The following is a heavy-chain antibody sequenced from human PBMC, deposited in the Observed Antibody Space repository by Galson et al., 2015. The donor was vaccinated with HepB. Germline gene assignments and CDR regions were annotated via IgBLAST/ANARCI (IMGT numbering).Heavy chain of an antibody. V-gene: IGHV3-33*01. CDR1: GFTLSNYG. Sequence: SLRLSCAASGFTLSNYGMHWVRQAPGKGLEWVALIWHDGSNKYYADSVKGRFTISRDNSKNTLYLQLDSLRAEDAALYYCARAVGVAAVSSYYYYYYMDVWGKGTTVTVSS. CDR3: ARAVGVAAVSSYYYYYYMDV. J-gene: IGHJ6*03. D-gene: IGHD1-26*01. CDR2: IWHDGSNK.